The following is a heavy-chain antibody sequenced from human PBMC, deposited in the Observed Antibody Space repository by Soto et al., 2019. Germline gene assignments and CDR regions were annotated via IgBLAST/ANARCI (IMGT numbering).Heavy chain of an antibody. V-gene: IGHV1-69*04. CDR3: ARDQTWNYRWFDP. CDR1: GGTFSSYT. J-gene: IGHJ5*02. Sequence: SVKVSCKASGGTFSSYTISWVRQAPGQGLEWMGRIIPILGIANYAQKFQGRVTITADKSTSTAYMELSSLRSEDTAVYYCARDQTWNYRWFDPWGQGTLVTVSS. CDR2: IIPILGIA. D-gene: IGHD1-7*01.